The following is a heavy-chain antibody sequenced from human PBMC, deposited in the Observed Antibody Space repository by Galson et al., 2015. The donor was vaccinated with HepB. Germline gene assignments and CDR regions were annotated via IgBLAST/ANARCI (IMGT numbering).Heavy chain of an antibody. J-gene: IGHJ5*02. Sequence: SLRLSCAASGFTFGDYAMSWFRQAPGKGLEWVGFIRSKAYGGTTEYAASVKGRFTISRDDSKSIAYLQMNSLKTEDTAVYYCTRASPQLWYNWFDPWGQGTLVTVSS. V-gene: IGHV3-49*03. D-gene: IGHD5-18*01. CDR3: TRASPQLWYNWFDP. CDR2: IRSKAYGGTT. CDR1: GFTFGDYA.